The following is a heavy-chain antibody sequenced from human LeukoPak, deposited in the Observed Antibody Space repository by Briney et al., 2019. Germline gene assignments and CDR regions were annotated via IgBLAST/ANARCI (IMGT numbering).Heavy chain of an antibody. CDR1: GFTVSSNY. Sequence: PGGSLRLSCAASGFTVSSNYMSWVRQAPGKGLEWVSVIYSGGGTYYADSVKGRFTISRDNSKNTLYLQMNSLRAEDTAVYYCARDAGWLQPLGAFDIWGQGTMVTVSS. V-gene: IGHV3-66*01. J-gene: IGHJ3*02. D-gene: IGHD5-18*01. CDR3: ARDAGWLQPLGAFDI. CDR2: IYSGGGT.